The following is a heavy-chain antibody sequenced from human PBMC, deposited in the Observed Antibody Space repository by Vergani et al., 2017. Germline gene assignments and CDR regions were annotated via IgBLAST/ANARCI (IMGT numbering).Heavy chain of an antibody. CDR3: ARVGGYCSSTSCYTHYWYFDL. CDR2: IYTSGST. Sequence: QVQLQESGPGLVKPSQTLSLTCTVSGGSISRGSYYWSWIRQPAGKGLEWIGRIYTSGSTNYNPSLKSRVTISVDTSKNQFSLKLSSVTAADTAVYYCARVGGYCSSTSCYTHYWYFDLWGRGTLVTVSS. J-gene: IGHJ2*01. V-gene: IGHV4-61*02. CDR1: GGSISRGSYY. D-gene: IGHD2-2*02.